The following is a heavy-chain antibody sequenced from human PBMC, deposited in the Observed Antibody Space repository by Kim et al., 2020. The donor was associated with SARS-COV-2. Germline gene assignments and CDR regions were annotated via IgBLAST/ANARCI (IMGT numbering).Heavy chain of an antibody. CDR2: FDPEDGET. CDR3: ATDILTGLPLFDY. CDR1: GYTLTKVS. V-gene: IGHV1-24*01. D-gene: IGHD3-9*01. J-gene: IGHJ4*02. Sequence: ASVKVSCKVSGYTLTKVSMHWVRQAPGKGLEWMGLFDPEDGETIYAQKFQGRVTMTEDTSTDTPYMELSSLRTDDTAVYYCATDILTGLPLFDYWGQGTLVTVSS.